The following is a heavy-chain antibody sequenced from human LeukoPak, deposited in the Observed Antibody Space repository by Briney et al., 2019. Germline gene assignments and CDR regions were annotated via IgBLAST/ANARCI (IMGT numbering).Heavy chain of an antibody. Sequence: PSETLSLTCTVSGGSISSSSYYWGWIRQPPGKGLEWIGTIYPSGSTDYNPSLKSRVTISLDTSKNQFSLKLSSVTAADTAVYYCATNYYDSSGYYLGEYFHHWGQGTLVTVSS. J-gene: IGHJ1*01. D-gene: IGHD3-22*01. CDR2: IYPSGST. CDR3: ATNYYDSSGYYLGEYFHH. V-gene: IGHV4-39*07. CDR1: GGSISSSSYY.